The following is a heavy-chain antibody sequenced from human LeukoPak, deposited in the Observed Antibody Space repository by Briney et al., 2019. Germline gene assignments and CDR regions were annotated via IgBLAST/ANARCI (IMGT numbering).Heavy chain of an antibody. CDR1: GFTFTTYW. J-gene: IGHJ4*02. D-gene: IGHD7-27*01. V-gene: IGHV3-7*01. Sequence: GESLRLSCAASGFTFTTYWMGWVRQAPGKGLEWVANIKQDGTEKYYVDSVKGRFTISRDNAKNSLYLQMNSLRVEDTAVYYCARDLNWETYWGQGTLVSVSS. CDR3: ARDLNWETY. CDR2: IKQDGTEK.